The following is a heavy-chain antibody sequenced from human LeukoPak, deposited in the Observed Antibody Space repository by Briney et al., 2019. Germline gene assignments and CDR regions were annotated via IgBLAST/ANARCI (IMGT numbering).Heavy chain of an antibody. D-gene: IGHD6-13*01. CDR1: GYTFTSYD. Sequence: ASVKVSCKASGYTFTSYDINWVRQATGQGLEWMGWINPNSGGTNYAQKFQGRVTMTRDTSISTAYMELSRLRSDDTAVYYCARGTERPGIAAAGTDYWGQGTLVTVSS. J-gene: IGHJ4*02. CDR2: INPNSGGT. V-gene: IGHV1-2*02. CDR3: ARGTERPGIAAAGTDY.